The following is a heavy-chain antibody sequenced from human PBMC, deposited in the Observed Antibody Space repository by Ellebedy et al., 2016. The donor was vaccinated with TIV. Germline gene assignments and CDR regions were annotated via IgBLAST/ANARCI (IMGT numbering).Heavy chain of an antibody. J-gene: IGHJ4*02. Sequence: GESLKISCAASGFTFSNAWMSWVRPAPGRGLEWVGRIKSNTDGGPTDYAAPVKGRFTISSEDSKNTLYLHMNSLKTEDTAVYYCTTAPDYWGQGTLVTVSS. CDR3: TTAPDY. V-gene: IGHV3-15*01. CDR2: IKSNTDGGPT. CDR1: GFTFSNAW.